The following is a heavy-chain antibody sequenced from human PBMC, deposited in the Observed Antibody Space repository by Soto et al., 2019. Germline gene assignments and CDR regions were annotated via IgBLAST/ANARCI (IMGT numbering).Heavy chain of an antibody. J-gene: IGHJ4*02. V-gene: IGHV4-31*03. D-gene: IGHD5-18*01. CDR3: ASRDVDTTMVGRDY. Sequence: QVQLQESGPGLVKPSQTLSLTCTVSGGSISSGGSYWYWIRQHSGKGLEWIGFTYYSGTTYYNPSLKSRVTISVDTSKNQFSLKLRSVTAADTAVYYCASRDVDTTMVGRDYWGQGTLVTVSS. CDR2: TYYSGTT. CDR1: GGSISSGGSY.